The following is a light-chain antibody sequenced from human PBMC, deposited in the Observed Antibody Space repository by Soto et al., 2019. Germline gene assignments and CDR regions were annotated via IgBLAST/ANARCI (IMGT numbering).Light chain of an antibody. CDR3: QQNGSSPLT. J-gene: IGKJ4*01. V-gene: IGKV3-20*01. Sequence: EIVWTQSPGTLSLSVGERVTLSCMASQSVSSYLAWYQQTPGQAPRLLIYDTSNRATGTPDSFSGSASGTDITLTISRLEPEDFSVYYCQQNGSSPLTFGGGTTVEIK. CDR2: DTS. CDR1: QSVSSY.